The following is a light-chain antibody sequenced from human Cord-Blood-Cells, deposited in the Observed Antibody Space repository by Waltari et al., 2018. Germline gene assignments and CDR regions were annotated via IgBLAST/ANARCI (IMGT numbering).Light chain of an antibody. Sequence: DIQMTQAQSSVSASVGDRVPITCRASQGLSSWLAWYQQKPGNAPKVLFYDASSLQSGVPSSLRGRGSGPDFPLSIISLQPEDFAADYCQQANSFPFAFGPGTKVDIK. V-gene: IGKV1-12*01. J-gene: IGKJ3*01. CDR1: QGLSSW. CDR2: DAS. CDR3: QQANSFPFA.